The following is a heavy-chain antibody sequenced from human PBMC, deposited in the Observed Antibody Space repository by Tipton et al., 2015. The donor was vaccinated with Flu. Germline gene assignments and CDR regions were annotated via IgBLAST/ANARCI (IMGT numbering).Heavy chain of an antibody. CDR1: GFTFSSYE. Sequence: SLRLSCAASGFTFSSYEMNWVRQAPGKGLEWVSYISSSGSTIYYADSVKGRFTISRDNAKSSLYLQMNSLRAEDTAVYYCARDLLGYCSSTSCYKRVHYYYGMDVWGQGP. V-gene: IGHV3-48*03. CDR3: ARDLLGYCSSTSCYKRVHYYYGMDV. J-gene: IGHJ6*02. D-gene: IGHD2-2*02. CDR2: ISSSGSTI.